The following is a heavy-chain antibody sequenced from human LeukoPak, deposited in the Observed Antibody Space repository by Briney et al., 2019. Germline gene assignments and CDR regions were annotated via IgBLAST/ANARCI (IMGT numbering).Heavy chain of an antibody. V-gene: IGHV3-66*01. CDR3: ARGGQDFWSGYYMEY. D-gene: IGHD3-3*01. Sequence: AGGSLRLSCAASGFTVSSNYTSWVRQAPGKGLEWVSVIYSGGGSTYYADSVKGRFTISRDNSKNTLYLQMNSLRAEDTAVYYCARGGQDFWSGYYMEYWGQGTLVTVSS. J-gene: IGHJ4*02. CDR2: IYSGGGST. CDR1: GFTVSSNY.